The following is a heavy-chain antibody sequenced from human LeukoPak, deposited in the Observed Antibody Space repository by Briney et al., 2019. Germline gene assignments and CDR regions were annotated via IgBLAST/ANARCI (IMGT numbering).Heavy chain of an antibody. CDR3: AKHPPASMVRGVPYYFDY. D-gene: IGHD3-10*01. V-gene: IGHV3-30-3*02. J-gene: IGHJ4*02. CDR1: GFTFSSYA. CDR2: ISYDGSNK. Sequence: GGSLGLSCAASGFTFSSYAMHWVRQAPGKGLEWVAVISYDGSNKYYADSVKGRFTISRDNSKNTLYLQMNSLRAEDTAVYYCAKHPPASMVRGVPYYFDYWGQGTLVTVSS.